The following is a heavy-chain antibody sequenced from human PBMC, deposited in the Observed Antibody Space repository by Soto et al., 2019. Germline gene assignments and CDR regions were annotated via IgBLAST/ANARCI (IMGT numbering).Heavy chain of an antibody. Sequence: EVQLVESGGGLVQPGGSLRLSCAASGFTFSSYDMHWVRQATGKGLAWVSAIGTAGDTYYPGSVKGRFTISRENAKNSLYLQMNSLRAGDTAVYYCARGGVVTAPDAFDIWGQGTMVTVSS. J-gene: IGHJ3*02. CDR1: GFTFSSYD. V-gene: IGHV3-13*01. CDR2: IGTAGDT. D-gene: IGHD2-21*02. CDR3: ARGGVVTAPDAFDI.